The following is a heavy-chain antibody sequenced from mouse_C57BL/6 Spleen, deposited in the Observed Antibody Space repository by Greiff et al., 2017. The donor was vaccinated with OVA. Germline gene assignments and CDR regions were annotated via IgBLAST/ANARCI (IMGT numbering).Heavy chain of an antibody. CDR3: ARRGTGIYFDY. D-gene: IGHD3-3*01. Sequence: DVMLVESGGDLVKPGGSLKLSCAASGFTFSSYGMSWVRQTPDKRLEWAATISSGGSYTYYPDSVKGRFTISRDNAKNTLYLQMSSLKSEDTAMYYCARRGTGIYFDYWGQGTTLTVSS. CDR1: GFTFSSYG. CDR2: ISSGGSYT. J-gene: IGHJ2*01. V-gene: IGHV5-6*02.